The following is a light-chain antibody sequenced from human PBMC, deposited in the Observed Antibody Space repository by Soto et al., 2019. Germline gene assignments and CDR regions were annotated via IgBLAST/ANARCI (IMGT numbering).Light chain of an antibody. V-gene: IGKV4-1*01. CDR2: WAS. J-gene: IGKJ4*01. CDR1: QTVLYSSTNKDY. CDR3: QQYYNTPLT. Sequence: DIELTQSPDSLAVSLGERATINCKSSQTVLYSSTNKDYVCWYQQKPGQPPRLLINWASTRASGVPDRFSGSGSGTDFTLTITSLQAEDVAVYYCQQYYNTPLTFGGGTKVEIK.